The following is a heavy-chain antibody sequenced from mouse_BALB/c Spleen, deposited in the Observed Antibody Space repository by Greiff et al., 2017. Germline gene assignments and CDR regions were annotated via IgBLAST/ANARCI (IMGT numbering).Heavy chain of an antibody. V-gene: IGHV1-20*02. Sequence: EVQLQESGPELVKPGASVKISSKASGYSFTGYFMNWVMQSHGKSLEWIGRINPYNGDTFYNQKFKGKATLTVDKSSSTAHMELRSLASEDSAVYYCARFEAMDYWGQGTSVTVSS. J-gene: IGHJ4*01. CDR1: GYSFTGYF. CDR3: ARFEAMDY. CDR2: INPYNGDT.